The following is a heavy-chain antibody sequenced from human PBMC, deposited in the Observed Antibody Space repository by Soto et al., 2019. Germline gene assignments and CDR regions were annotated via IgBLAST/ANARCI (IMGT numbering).Heavy chain of an antibody. D-gene: IGHD2-2*01. CDR1: GGTFSSYA. J-gene: IGHJ5*02. CDR2: IIPIFGTA. CDR3: ARAAVLVPAAMTNCSDP. V-gene: IGHV1-69*13. Sequence: SVKVSCKASGGTFSSYAISWVRQAPGQGLEWMGGIIPIFGTANYAQKFQGRVTITADESTSTAYMELSSLRSEDTAVYYCARAAVLVPAAMTNCSDPWGQGTLVTLSS.